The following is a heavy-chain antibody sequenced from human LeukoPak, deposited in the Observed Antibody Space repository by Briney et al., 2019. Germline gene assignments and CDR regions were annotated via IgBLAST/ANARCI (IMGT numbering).Heavy chain of an antibody. V-gene: IGHV4-39*01. CDR3: ASIAAASFDY. Sequence: SETVSLTCTVSGGSISSSSYYWGWIRQPPGKGLEWIGSIYYSGSTYYNPSLKSRVTISVDTSKNQFSLKLSSVTAADTAVYYCASIAAASFDYWGQGTLVTVSS. CDR1: GGSISSSSYY. D-gene: IGHD6-13*01. CDR2: IYYSGST. J-gene: IGHJ4*02.